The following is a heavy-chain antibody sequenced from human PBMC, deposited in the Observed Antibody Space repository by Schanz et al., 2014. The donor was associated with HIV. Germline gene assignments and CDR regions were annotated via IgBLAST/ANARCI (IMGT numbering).Heavy chain of an antibody. Sequence: EVQLVESGGGLVQPGESLRLTCAASGFTFSGYWMTWVRQAPGKGLEWVANVNKNGSEIYYADSLKGRFIISRDNAKNSLYLQMNSLRAEDTAVYYCARKSDFKNWGQGTLVIVSS. CDR3: ARKSDFKN. D-gene: IGHD2-21*02. V-gene: IGHV3-7*01. J-gene: IGHJ4*02. CDR2: VNKNGSEI. CDR1: GFTFSGYW.